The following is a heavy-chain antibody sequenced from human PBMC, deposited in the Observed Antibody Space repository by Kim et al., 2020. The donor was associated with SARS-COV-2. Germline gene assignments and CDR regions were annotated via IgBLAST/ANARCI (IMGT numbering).Heavy chain of an antibody. CDR3: ARSPPIAYYYGSGSTTFDY. J-gene: IGHJ4*02. V-gene: IGHV1-69*13. Sequence: SVKVSCKASGGTFSSYAISWVRQAPGQGLEWMGGIIPIFGTANYAQKFQGRVTITADESTSTAYMELSSLRSEDTAVYYCARSPPIAYYYGSGSTTFDYWGQGTLVTVSS. D-gene: IGHD3-10*01. CDR2: IIPIFGTA. CDR1: GGTFSSYA.